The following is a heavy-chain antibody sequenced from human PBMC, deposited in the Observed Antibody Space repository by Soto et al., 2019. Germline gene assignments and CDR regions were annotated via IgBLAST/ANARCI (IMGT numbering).Heavy chain of an antibody. CDR3: AHRVLRTVFGLVTTTAIYFDF. V-gene: IGHV2-5*02. J-gene: IGHJ4*02. Sequence: QITLNESGPTQVKPRQTLTLTCTFSGFSLTTSGVGVGWIRQSPGKAPEWLELIYWDDDKRYSPSLKSRLTIPKDTSKNQVVLTMADLDPADTATYYCAHRVLRTVFGLVTTTAIYFDFWGQGTPVAVSS. D-gene: IGHD3-3*01. CDR2: IYWDDDK. CDR1: GFSLTTSGVG.